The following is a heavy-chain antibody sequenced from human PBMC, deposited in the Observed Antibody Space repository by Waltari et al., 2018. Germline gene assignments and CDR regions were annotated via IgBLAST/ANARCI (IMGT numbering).Heavy chain of an antibody. D-gene: IGHD2-2*01. CDR2: IYYSGST. CDR3: ARGQLLSSVPSSFYYYMDV. Sequence: QVQLQESGPGLVKPSETLSLTCTVSGGSISSYYWSWIRQPPGKGLEWIGYIYYSGSTNYNPSRKSRVTISVDTSKNQFSLKLSSVTAADTAVYYCARGQLLSSVPSSFYYYMDVWGKGTTVTISS. J-gene: IGHJ6*03. V-gene: IGHV4-59*08. CDR1: GGSISSYY.